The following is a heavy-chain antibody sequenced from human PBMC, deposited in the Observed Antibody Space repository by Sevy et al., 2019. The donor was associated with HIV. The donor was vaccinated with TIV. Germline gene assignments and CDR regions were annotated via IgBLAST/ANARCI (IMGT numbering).Heavy chain of an antibody. J-gene: IGHJ4*02. V-gene: IGHV1-69*13. CDR3: ARGNAVTGRGDYFDF. Sequence: ASVKVSCKASGGTISNYGFSWVRQAPGQGLEWVGGITPFFGTINYAQKFQDRVTITADESAGTVYLELIRLRSEDTAVYYCARGNAVTGRGDYFDFWGRGTLVTVSS. CDR1: GGTISNYG. CDR2: ITPFFGTI. D-gene: IGHD2-21*02.